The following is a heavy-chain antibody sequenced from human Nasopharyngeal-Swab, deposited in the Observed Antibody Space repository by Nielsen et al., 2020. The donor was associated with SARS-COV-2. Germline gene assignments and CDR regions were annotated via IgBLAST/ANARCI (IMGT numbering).Heavy chain of an antibody. CDR3: AYHSSDRGY. CDR2: INPNRGGT. J-gene: IGHJ4*02. Sequence: ASVKVPCKASGYTFTAYYMHWVRQAPGQGLEWMGRINPNRGGTNYAQKFQGRVTMTRDTSISTAYMELSRLRSDDTAVYYCAYHSSDRGYWGQGTLVTVSS. CDR1: GYTFTAYY. V-gene: IGHV1-2*06. D-gene: IGHD6-19*01.